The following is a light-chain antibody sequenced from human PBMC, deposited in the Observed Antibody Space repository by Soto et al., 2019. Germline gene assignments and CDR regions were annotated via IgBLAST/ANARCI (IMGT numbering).Light chain of an antibody. CDR1: ISDVGGYNY. CDR2: EVS. J-gene: IGLJ3*02. CDR3: SSYTTSSIGV. V-gene: IGLV2-14*01. Sequence: QSALTQPASVSGSPGQSITISCTGAISDVGGYNYVSWYQQHPGKAPKLMIFEVSNRPSGVSNRFSGSKSANTASLTISGLQAEDEADYYCSSYTTSSIGVFGGGTKLTVL.